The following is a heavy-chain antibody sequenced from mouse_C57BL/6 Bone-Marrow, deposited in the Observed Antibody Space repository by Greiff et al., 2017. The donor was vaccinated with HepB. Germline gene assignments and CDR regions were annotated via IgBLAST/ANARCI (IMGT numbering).Heavy chain of an antibody. J-gene: IGHJ3*01. V-gene: IGHV1-52*01. CDR3: ARVYYDSWFAY. CDR1: GYTFTSYW. D-gene: IGHD2-4*01. Sequence: QVQLQQPGAELVRPGSSVKLSCKASGYTFTSYWMHWVKQRPIQGLEWIGNIDPSDSETHYNQKFKDKATLTVDKSFSTAYMQLSSLTSEDSAVYYCARVYYDSWFAYWGQGTLVTVSA. CDR2: IDPSDSET.